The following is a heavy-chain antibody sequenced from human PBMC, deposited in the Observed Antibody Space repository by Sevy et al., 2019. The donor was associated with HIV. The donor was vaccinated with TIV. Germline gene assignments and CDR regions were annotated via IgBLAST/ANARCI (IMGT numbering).Heavy chain of an antibody. J-gene: IGHJ1*01. D-gene: IGHD1-1*01. V-gene: IGHV3-30-3*01. CDR3: AMERLSSDVAEYFQN. CDR2: ISYEGINK. CDR1: GFTFSSYS. Sequence: GGYLRLSCATSGFTFSSYSMHWVRQAPGKGLEWVATISYEGINKQYADSVKGRFTISRDNFKNSLSLQMTSLRAEDSAVYFCAMERLSSDVAEYFQNWGQGTLVTVSS.